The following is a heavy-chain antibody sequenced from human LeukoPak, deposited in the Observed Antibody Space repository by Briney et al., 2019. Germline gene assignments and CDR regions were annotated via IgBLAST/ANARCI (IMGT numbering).Heavy chain of an antibody. J-gene: IGHJ5*02. V-gene: IGHV3-20*01. CDR2: INWNGGSR. D-gene: IGHD2-2*02. CDR3: ARDRCSSTSCYNTPNWFDP. Sequence: GGSLRLSCAASGFTFSDYWMSWVRQVPGKGLEWVSGINWNGGSRGYADSVKGRFTISRDNAKNSVYLQMNSLRSEDTAFYHCARDRCSSTSCYNTPNWFDPWGQGTLVTVSS. CDR1: GFTFSDYW.